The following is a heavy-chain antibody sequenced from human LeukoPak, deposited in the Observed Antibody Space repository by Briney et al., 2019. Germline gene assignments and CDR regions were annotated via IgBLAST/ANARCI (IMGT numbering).Heavy chain of an antibody. D-gene: IGHD3-22*01. J-gene: IGHJ4*02. Sequence: GESLKITCKGSGYSFTSYWIGWVRQMPGKGLEWMGIIYPGDSDTRYSPSFQGQVTISADKSISTAYLQWSSLKASDTAMYYCARRPSDDSSGYYWALDYWGQGTLVTVSS. CDR1: GYSFTSYW. CDR3: ARRPSDDSSGYYWALDY. V-gene: IGHV5-51*01. CDR2: IYPGDSDT.